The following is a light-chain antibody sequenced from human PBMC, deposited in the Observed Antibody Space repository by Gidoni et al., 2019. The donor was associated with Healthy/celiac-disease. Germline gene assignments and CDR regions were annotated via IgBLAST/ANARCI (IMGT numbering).Light chain of an antibody. CDR2: GAS. CDR1: QSVSSSY. CDR3: QQYGSSPLT. Sequence: DIVLTPSPGTLSLSPGERATLTCRASQSVSSSYLAWYQQKPGQAPRLLIYGASSRATGIPDRFSGSGSGTDFTLTISRLEPEDFAVYYCQQYGSSPLTFXGGTKVEIK. V-gene: IGKV3-20*01. J-gene: IGKJ4*01.